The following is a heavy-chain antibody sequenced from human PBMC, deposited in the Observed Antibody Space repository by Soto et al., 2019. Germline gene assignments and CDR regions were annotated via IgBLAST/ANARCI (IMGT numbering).Heavy chain of an antibody. J-gene: IGHJ6*02. Sequence: QVQLVQSGAEVKTPGSSVKVSCKASGGTFSTYAISWVRQAPGQGLEWMGGIIPIFGTPNYAQKFQGRVTITADKSKSTAYMELTSLRSEDTAIYYCAREDIVVLPAAKDPQHPLGYYYYGMDVWGQGTTVTVSS. V-gene: IGHV1-69*06. CDR2: IIPIFGTP. CDR3: AREDIVVLPAAKDPQHPLGYYYYGMDV. D-gene: IGHD2-2*01. CDR1: GGTFSTYA.